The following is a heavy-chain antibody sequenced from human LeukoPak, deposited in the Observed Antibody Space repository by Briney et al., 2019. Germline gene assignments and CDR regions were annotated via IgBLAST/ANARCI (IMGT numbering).Heavy chain of an antibody. V-gene: IGHV4-39*01. CDR1: GGSISSSSYY. J-gene: IGHJ4*02. CDR2: IYYSGST. CDR3: ARPPTSPYSSSWYYFDY. D-gene: IGHD6-13*01. Sequence: PSETLSLTCTVSGGSISSSSYYWGWIRQPPGKGLEWIGSIYYSGSTYYNPSLKSRVTISVDTSKNQFSLKLSSVTAADTAVYYCARPPTSPYSSSWYYFDYWGQGTLVTVSS.